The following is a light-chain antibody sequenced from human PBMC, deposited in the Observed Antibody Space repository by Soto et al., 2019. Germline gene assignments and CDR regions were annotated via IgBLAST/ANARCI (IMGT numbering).Light chain of an antibody. V-gene: IGKV3-15*01. Sequence: EIIMTQSPATLSVSPGEGATLSCRTSHSISTNLAWYQHKRGQSPRLPVYGASTRATGVPARFSGSGSGAEFTLSISSLQSEDFAVYYCQQYNSWPTFGGGTKVEIK. CDR3: QQYNSWPT. CDR2: GAS. CDR1: HSISTN. J-gene: IGKJ4*01.